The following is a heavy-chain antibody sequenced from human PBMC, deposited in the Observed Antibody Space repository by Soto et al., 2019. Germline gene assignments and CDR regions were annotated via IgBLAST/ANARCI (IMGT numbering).Heavy chain of an antibody. CDR3: ARDGGRYFGGIDY. V-gene: IGHV1-69*01. Sequence: QVQLVQSGAEVKKPGSSVKVSCKASGGTFSSYSINWVRQAPGQGLEWMGEIIPIFGTANYAQKFQGRVTITADESPSTAYMELSSRRSEETAVYYCARDGGRYFGGIDYWGQGTLVTVSS. D-gene: IGHD1-26*01. CDR2: IIPIFGTA. CDR1: GGTFSSYS. J-gene: IGHJ4*02.